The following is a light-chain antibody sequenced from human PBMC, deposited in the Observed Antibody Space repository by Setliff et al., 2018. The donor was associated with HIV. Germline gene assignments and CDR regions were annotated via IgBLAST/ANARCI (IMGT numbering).Light chain of an antibody. CDR1: SSDAGDYNF. Sequence: QSVLTQPRSVSGSPGQSVTIACTGTSSDAGDYNFVPWYQLHPGKALKLIIYDVTKRPSGVPDRFSGSKSANAASLTISGLQAEDEADYYCCSSAGTYTSFFVFGTGTKVTVL. J-gene: IGLJ1*01. CDR2: DVT. V-gene: IGLV2-11*01. CDR3: CSSAGTYTSFFV.